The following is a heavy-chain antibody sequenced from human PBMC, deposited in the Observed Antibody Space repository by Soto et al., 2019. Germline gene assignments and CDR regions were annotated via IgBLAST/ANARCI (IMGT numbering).Heavy chain of an antibody. CDR1: GYTFTGYY. CDR2: INPNSGGT. J-gene: IGHJ4*02. V-gene: IGHV1-2*02. D-gene: IGHD4-17*01. Sequence: GASVKVSCKASGYTFTGYYMHWVRQAPGQGLEWMGWINPNSGGTNYAQKFQGRVTMTRDTSISTAYMELSRLRSDDTAGYYCARGPPGRLRGYFDSWGQGTLVTVSS. CDR3: ARGPPGRLRGYFDS.